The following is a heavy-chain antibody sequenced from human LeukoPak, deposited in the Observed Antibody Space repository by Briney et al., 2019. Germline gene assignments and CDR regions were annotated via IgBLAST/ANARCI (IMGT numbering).Heavy chain of an antibody. CDR1: GYTFTSYG. Sequence: ASVKVSCKASGYTFTSYGISWVRQAPGQGLEWMGWISAYNGNTNYAQKLQGRVTMTTDTSTSTAYMGLRSLRSDDTAVYYCARGGRVVPAAMDGMDVWGQGTTVTVSS. V-gene: IGHV1-18*01. CDR3: ARGGRVVPAAMDGMDV. CDR2: ISAYNGNT. J-gene: IGHJ6*02. D-gene: IGHD2-2*01.